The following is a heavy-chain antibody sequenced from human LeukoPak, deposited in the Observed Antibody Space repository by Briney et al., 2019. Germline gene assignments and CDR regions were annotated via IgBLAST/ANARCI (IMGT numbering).Heavy chain of an antibody. Sequence: SVKVSCKASGGTFSSYAISWVRQAPGQGLEWMGRIIPIFGTANYAQKFQGRVTITTDESTSTAYMELSSLRSEDTAVYYCARGPYGTGSHFDFWGQGTLVTVSS. CDR2: IIPIFGTA. CDR1: GGTFSSYA. D-gene: IGHD3-10*01. V-gene: IGHV1-69*05. CDR3: ARGPYGTGSHFDF. J-gene: IGHJ4*02.